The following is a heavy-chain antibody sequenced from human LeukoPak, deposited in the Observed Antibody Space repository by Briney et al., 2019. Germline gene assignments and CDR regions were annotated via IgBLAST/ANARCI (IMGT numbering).Heavy chain of an antibody. D-gene: IGHD3-10*01. J-gene: IGHJ4*02. CDR2: LYYSGST. V-gene: IGHV4-59*01. CDR3: ARDRGGYFDY. Sequence: SETLSLTCTVSGGSISSYYWSWIRQPPGKGLEWIGYLYYSGSTNYNPSLESRVTISVDTSKNQFSLKLSSVTAADTAVYYCARDRGGYFDYWGQGTLVTVSS. CDR1: GGSISSYY.